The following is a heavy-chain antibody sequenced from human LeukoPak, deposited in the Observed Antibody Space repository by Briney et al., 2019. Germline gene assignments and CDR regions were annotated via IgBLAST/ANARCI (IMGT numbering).Heavy chain of an antibody. J-gene: IGHJ6*02. Sequence: SVKVSCKASGGTFISYAISWVRQAPGQGREWMGRIIPILGIANYAQKFQGRVTITADKSTSTAYMELSSLRSEDTAVYYCARGEVTGTTFDYYYYGMDVWGQGTTVTVSS. CDR1: GGTFISYA. V-gene: IGHV1-69*04. CDR3: ARGEVTGTTFDYYYYGMDV. CDR2: IIPILGIA. D-gene: IGHD1-7*01.